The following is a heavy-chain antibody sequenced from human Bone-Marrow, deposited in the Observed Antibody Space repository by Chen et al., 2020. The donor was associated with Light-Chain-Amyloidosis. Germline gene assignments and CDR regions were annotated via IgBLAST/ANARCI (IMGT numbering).Heavy chain of an antibody. CDR1: GFAFSSYA. D-gene: IGHD3-9*01. J-gene: IGHJ3*02. CDR3: AKDISYDDILPGYPADAFDI. Sequence: EVQLVESGGGLLQRGGSLRPPCAASGFAFSSYAMSWVRQAPGRGRGWVSTISGSGGSSYYGDSVKGRLTISRDNSKNALFLQMNSLRAXXXXXXXXAKDISYDDILPGYPADAFDIWGQGTMVTVSS. CDR2: ISGSGGSS. V-gene: IGHV3-23*04.